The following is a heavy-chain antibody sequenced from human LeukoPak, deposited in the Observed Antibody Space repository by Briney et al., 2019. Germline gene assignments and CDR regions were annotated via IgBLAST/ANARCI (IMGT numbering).Heavy chain of an antibody. V-gene: IGHV3-23*01. CDR3: AKGDSSSSPYYMDV. J-gene: IGHJ6*03. CDR2: ISGSGGST. D-gene: IGHD6-6*01. CDR1: GFTFSSYA. Sequence: GGSLRLSCAASGFTFSSYAMSWVRQAPGKGLEWVSAISGSGGSTYYADSVKGRFTISRDNSMNTLYLQMNSLRAEDTAVYYCAKGDSSSSPYYMDVWGKGTTVTVSS.